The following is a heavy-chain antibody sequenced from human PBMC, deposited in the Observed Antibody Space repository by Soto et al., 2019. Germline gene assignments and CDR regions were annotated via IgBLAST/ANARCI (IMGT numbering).Heavy chain of an antibody. CDR1: GYSFTSYW. CDR3: ARSPMVWGVISFDP. J-gene: IGHJ5*02. D-gene: IGHD3-10*01. V-gene: IGHV5-51*01. CDR2: IYPGDSDT. Sequence: GESLKISFKGSGYSFTSYWIGWVRQMPGKGLEWMGIIYPGDSDTRYSPSFQGQVTISADKSISTAYLQGSSLKASDTAMYYCARSPMVWGVISFDPWGQGTLVTVSS.